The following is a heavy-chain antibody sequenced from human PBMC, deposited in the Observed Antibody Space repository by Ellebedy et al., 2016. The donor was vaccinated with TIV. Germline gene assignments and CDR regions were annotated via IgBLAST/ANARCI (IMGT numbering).Heavy chain of an antibody. D-gene: IGHD3-10*01. J-gene: IGHJ4*02. Sequence: GESLKISCTASGFTFSNYAMNWVRQAPGKGLEWVSEMSGDGYVIKYADSAKGRFTISRDNSTSTLYLQMSSLRTEDTAVYYCAKAGYGSGNFYTQNFDSWGQGTLVTVSA. V-gene: IGHV3-23*01. CDR2: MSGDGYVI. CDR3: AKAGYGSGNFYTQNFDS. CDR1: GFTFSNYA.